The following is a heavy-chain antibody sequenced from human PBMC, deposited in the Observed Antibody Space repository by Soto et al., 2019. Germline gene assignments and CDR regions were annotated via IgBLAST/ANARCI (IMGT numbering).Heavy chain of an antibody. Sequence: GGSLRLSCAASGFTVSSNDMSWVRQAPGKGLEWVSVIYSGGSTYYADSAKGRFTISRDDYKNTLYLQMNCLRAEDRAVYYCARVGGIGFGTDYYGMDVWGQGTTVTVSS. J-gene: IGHJ6*02. CDR3: ARVGGIGFGTDYYGMDV. V-gene: IGHV3-53*01. CDR1: GFTVSSND. D-gene: IGHD3-10*01. CDR2: IYSGGST.